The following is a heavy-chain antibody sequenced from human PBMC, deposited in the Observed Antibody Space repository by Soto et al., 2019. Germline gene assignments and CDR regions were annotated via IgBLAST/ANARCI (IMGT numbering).Heavy chain of an antibody. Sequence: AGGSLRLSCRTSGLTFRTYLMSWVRQAPGKGLEWVANIKTDGSEEYYADSVEGRFTISRDNTKNSLYLQMNSLRADDTAMYYCDTYHDSDWETYSFRHWGQGTLVTVSS. CDR3: DTYHDSDWETYSFRH. D-gene: IGHD3-16*02. CDR2: IKTDGSEE. J-gene: IGHJ4*02. V-gene: IGHV3-7*01. CDR1: GLTFRTYL.